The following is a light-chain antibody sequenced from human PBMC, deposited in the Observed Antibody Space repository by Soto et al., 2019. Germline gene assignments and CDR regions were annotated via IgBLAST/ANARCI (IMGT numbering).Light chain of an antibody. CDR2: EVS. CDR1: SGDVGGYKF. Sequence: QSALTQPASVSGSPGQSITISCSGTSGDVGGYKFVSWYQQHPGKAPKLIIYEVSNRPAGVPNRFSGSKSGNTASLIISGLQAEDGADYYCNSFTDRTTGVFGGGTKLTVL. J-gene: IGLJ2*01. V-gene: IGLV2-14*01. CDR3: NSFTDRTTGV.